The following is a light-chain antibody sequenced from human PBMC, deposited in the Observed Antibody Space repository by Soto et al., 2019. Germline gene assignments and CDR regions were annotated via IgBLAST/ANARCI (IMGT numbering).Light chain of an antibody. J-gene: IGLJ3*02. Sequence: QSVLTQPPSASGTPGQRVTISCSGSNSNIGRNFVYWYQQLPGTAPKLLIYSDNQRHSGVPDRFSGSKFGTSASLAISGLRSEDEAAYYCGSWDDSLSGLNWLFGGGTKLTVL. CDR2: SDN. CDR1: NSNIGRNF. V-gene: IGLV1-47*02. CDR3: GSWDDSLSGLNWL.